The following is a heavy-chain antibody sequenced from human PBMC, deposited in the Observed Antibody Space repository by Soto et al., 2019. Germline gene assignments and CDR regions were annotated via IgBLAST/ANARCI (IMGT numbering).Heavy chain of an antibody. CDR3: ARHGLSRGGDYDY. CDR1: GDTISTGGYT. D-gene: IGHD2-21*01. CDR2: TYHSGNP. Sequence: SETLSLTCDVSGDTISTGGYTWAWIRQPPGKALEWIGHTYHSGNPYYNPSLKSRVFISVDRSKNQFFLKVRSVTAADTAVYYCARHGLSRGGDYDYWGQGTLVTVSS. J-gene: IGHJ4*02. V-gene: IGHV4-30-2*01.